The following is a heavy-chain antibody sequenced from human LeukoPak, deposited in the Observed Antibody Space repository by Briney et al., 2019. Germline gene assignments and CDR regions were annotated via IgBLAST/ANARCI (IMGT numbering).Heavy chain of an antibody. V-gene: IGHV4-4*07. J-gene: IGHJ5*01. CDR2: IYSSGST. D-gene: IGHD3-10*01. CDR3: ARFARGFGELSWLDS. Sequence: SETLSLTCSVSGDSISGYYWSWIRQPAGKGLEWIGRIYSSGSTNDNPSFKSRVIMSVDTSKKQFSLKLSSVTAADTAVYYCARFARGFGELSWLDSWGQGTQVTVSS. CDR1: GDSISGYY.